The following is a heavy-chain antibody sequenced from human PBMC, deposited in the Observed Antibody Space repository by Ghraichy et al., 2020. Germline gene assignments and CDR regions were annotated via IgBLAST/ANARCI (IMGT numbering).Heavy chain of an antibody. CDR3: AHISLAADSSGSFDY. CDR1: GFSLSTSGVG. Sequence: SGPTLVKPTQTLTLTCTFSGFSLSTSGVGVGWIRQPPGKALEWLALIYWNDDKRYSPSLKSRLTITKDTSKNQVVLTMTNMDPVDTATYYCAHISLAADSSGSFDYWGQGTLVTVSS. V-gene: IGHV2-5*01. J-gene: IGHJ4*02. D-gene: IGHD3-22*01. CDR2: IYWNDDK.